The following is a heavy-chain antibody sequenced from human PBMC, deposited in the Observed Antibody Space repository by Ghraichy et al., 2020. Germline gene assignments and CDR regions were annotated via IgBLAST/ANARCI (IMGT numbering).Heavy chain of an antibody. J-gene: IGHJ1*01. V-gene: IGHV4-39*02. D-gene: IGHD6-13*01. CDR3: ARRLAAAGGGNEYFQD. CDR1: GDSVINRKFY. CDR2: TSYRGAT. Sequence: SETLSLTCSVSGDSVINRKFYWAWIRQAPGKGLEWIGSTSYRGATYYNPSLESRVVVSVDTSKNTFSLKMNYVTATDTAVYYCARRLAAAGGGNEYFQDWGQGALVIVSS.